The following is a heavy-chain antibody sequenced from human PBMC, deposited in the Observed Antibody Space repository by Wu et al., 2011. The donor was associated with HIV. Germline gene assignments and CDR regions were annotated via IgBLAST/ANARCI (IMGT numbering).Heavy chain of an antibody. CDR3: GKGEAGYYHYYYMDV. J-gene: IGHJ6*03. V-gene: IGHV1-69*14. CDR2: IIPIFGTT. CDR1: GGTFSSYA. Sequence: QVQLVQSGAEVEKPGSSVKVSCKASGGTFSSYAISWVRQAPGQGLEWMGGIIPIFGTTKYAQKFQGRVTITADKSTDTAYMELSSLRSEGTAVYYCGKGEAGYYHYYYMDVWGKGTTVTVS. D-gene: IGHD1-26*01.